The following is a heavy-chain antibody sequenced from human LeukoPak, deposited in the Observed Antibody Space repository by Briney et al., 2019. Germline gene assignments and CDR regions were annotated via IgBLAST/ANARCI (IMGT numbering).Heavy chain of an antibody. CDR3: ARPPMVRGVIITGDDVFDI. V-gene: IGHV3-33*01. J-gene: IGHJ3*02. D-gene: IGHD3-10*01. CDR2: IWYDGSNK. CDR1: GFTFSGYG. Sequence: GGSLRLSCAASGFTFSGYGMHWVRQAPGKGLEWVAVIWYDGSNKYYADSMKGRFTISRDNSKNTLYLQMNSLKAEDTAVYYCARPPMVRGVIITGDDVFDIWGQGTVVTVSS.